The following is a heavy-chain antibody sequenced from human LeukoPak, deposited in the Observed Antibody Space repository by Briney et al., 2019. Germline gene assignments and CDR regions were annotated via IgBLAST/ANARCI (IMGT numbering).Heavy chain of an antibody. J-gene: IGHJ4*02. CDR2: ISSSSSYI. CDR1: GFTFSSYS. Sequence: PGGSLRLSCAASGFTFSSYSMNWVRQAPGKGLEWVSSISSSSSYIYYADSVKGRFTISRDNAKNSLYLQMNSLRAEDTAVYYCARDRPSYGSGSYHYWGQGTLVTVSS. D-gene: IGHD3-10*01. CDR3: ARDRPSYGSGSYHY. V-gene: IGHV3-21*01.